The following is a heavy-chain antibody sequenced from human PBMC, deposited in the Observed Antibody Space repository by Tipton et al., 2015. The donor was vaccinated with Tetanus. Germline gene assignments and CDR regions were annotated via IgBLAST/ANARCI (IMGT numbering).Heavy chain of an antibody. Sequence: SLRLSCAASGFTFDDYGMSWVRQAPGKGLEWVSGINWNGGSTGYADSVKGRFTISRDNAKNSLYLQMNSLRAEDTALYHCARDYDSSGYSSDAFDIWGQGTMVTVSS. D-gene: IGHD3-22*01. J-gene: IGHJ3*02. CDR3: ARDYDSSGYSSDAFDI. V-gene: IGHV3-20*01. CDR1: GFTFDDYG. CDR2: INWNGGST.